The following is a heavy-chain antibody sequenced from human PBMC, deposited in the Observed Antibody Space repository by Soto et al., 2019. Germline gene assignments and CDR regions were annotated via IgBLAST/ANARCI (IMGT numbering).Heavy chain of an antibody. CDR2: ISYDGSNK. J-gene: IGHJ4*02. CDR1: GFTFSSYG. D-gene: IGHD3-22*01. Sequence: QVQLVESGGGVVQPGRSLRLSCAASGFTFSSYGMHWVRQAPGKGLEWVAVISYDGSNKYYADSVKGRFTISRDKSKNTLYLQMKSRRAEDTAVYYCAQDHYYDSSGYYLDYWGQGTLVTVSS. CDR3: AQDHYYDSSGYYLDY. V-gene: IGHV3-30*18.